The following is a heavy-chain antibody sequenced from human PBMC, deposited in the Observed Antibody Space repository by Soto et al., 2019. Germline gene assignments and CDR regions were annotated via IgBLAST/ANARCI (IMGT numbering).Heavy chain of an antibody. J-gene: IGHJ4*02. Sequence: VQLQESGPGLVKPSETLSLTCTVSGGSISGYYWSWIRQSPGKGLEWIGYIHYSGSTNYNPSLKSRVTRSVDTSKNQLSMKLSSVTAADTAVYYCARGSAAGTKSPFDYWGQGNLVPVSS. CDR2: IHYSGST. CDR3: ARGSAAGTKSPFDY. V-gene: IGHV4-59*01. CDR1: GGSISGYY. D-gene: IGHD6-13*01.